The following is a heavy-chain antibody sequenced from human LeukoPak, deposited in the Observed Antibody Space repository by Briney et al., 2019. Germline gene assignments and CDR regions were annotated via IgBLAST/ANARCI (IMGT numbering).Heavy chain of an antibody. CDR1: GGSISSYY. J-gene: IGHJ4*02. Sequence: PSETLSLTCTVSGGSISSYYWSWIRHPPGKGLVWIGYIYYSGSTNYNPSLKSRVTISVDTSKNQFSLKLSSVTAADTAVYYCARGYSGYDRYFDYWGQGTLVTASS. CDR3: ARGYSGYDRYFDY. V-gene: IGHV4-59*08. D-gene: IGHD5-12*01. CDR2: IYYSGST.